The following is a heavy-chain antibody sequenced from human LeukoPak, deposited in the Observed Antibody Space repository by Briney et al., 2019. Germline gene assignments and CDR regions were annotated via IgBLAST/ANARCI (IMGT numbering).Heavy chain of an antibody. D-gene: IGHD4-17*01. J-gene: IGHJ5*02. CDR2: INSDESRT. CDR3: ARGYGDWFDP. CDR1: GFPFNSYW. Sequence: SGGSLRLSCAASGFPFNSYWMHWVRQAPGKGLVWVSRINSDESRTAYADSVKGRFSISRDNAKNTLYLQMNSLRAEDTAVYYCARGYGDWFDPWGQGTLVTVSS. V-gene: IGHV3-74*01.